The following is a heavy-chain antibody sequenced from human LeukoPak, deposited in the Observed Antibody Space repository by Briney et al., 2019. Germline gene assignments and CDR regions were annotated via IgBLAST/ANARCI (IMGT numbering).Heavy chain of an antibody. CDR3: ARVGPPIDY. CDR2: INHSGST. J-gene: IGHJ4*02. V-gene: IGHV4-34*01. Sequence: PSETLSLTCAVYGGSFSGYYWSWIRQPPEKGLEWIGEINHSGSTNYNPSLKSRVTISVDTSKNQFSLKLSSVTAADTAVYYCARVGPPIDYWGQGTLVTVSS. CDR1: GGSFSGYY.